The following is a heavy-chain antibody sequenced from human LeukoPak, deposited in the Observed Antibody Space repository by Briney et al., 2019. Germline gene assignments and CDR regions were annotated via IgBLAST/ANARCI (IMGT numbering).Heavy chain of an antibody. CDR1: GLTFSSYG. V-gene: IGHV3-30*18. D-gene: IGHD6-13*01. CDR2: TSSDGINN. CDR3: AKDSYSSTWYVIHF. Sequence: PGGSLRLSCAASGLTFSSYGMHWVRQAPGKGLEWVAVTSSDGINNYYTDSVKGRFTISRDNSKNTLYLQMNSLRAEDTAVYYCAKDSYSSTWYVIHFWGQGTLVTVSS. J-gene: IGHJ4*02.